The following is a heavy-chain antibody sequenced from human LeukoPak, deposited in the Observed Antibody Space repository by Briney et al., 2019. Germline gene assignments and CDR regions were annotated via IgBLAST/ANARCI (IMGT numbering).Heavy chain of an antibody. CDR1: GFTVSSTC. D-gene: IGHD5-18*01. CDR3: AKSLSGMASFDY. V-gene: IGHV3-66*01. CDR2: IYSGGST. J-gene: IGHJ4*02. Sequence: PGGSLRLSCAASGFTVSSTCMTWVRQAPGKGLEWVSVIYSGGSTYYADSVKGRFTISRDNSKNTLYLQLNSLRAEDTAVYYCAKSLSGMASFDYWGQGTLVTVSS.